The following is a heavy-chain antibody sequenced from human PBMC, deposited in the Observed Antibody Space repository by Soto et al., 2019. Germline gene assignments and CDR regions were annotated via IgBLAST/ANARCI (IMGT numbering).Heavy chain of an antibody. CDR2: ISAYNGNT. Sequence: PVKVSCNASGYTITSYGISLVRQAPGQGLEWMGWISAYNGNTNYAQKLQGRVTMTTDTSTSTAYMELRSLRSDDTAVYYCARGRDGYNLDYWGQGTLVTVSS. CDR3: ARGRDGYNLDY. CDR1: GYTITSYG. J-gene: IGHJ4*02. D-gene: IGHD5-12*01. V-gene: IGHV1-18*01.